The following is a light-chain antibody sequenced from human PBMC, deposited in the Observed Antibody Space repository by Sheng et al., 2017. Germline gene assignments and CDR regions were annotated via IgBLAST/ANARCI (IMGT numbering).Light chain of an antibody. V-gene: IGKV1-5*03. Sequence: DIQMTQSPSTLSASVGDRVTITCRASQSISDWLAWYQQKPGKAPKLLIYKASNLESGVPSRFSGSGSGTEFTLTISSLQPEDFATYFCQQYNYYRTFGQGPRWKSN. CDR3: QQYNYYRT. CDR1: QSISDW. CDR2: KAS. J-gene: IGKJ1*01.